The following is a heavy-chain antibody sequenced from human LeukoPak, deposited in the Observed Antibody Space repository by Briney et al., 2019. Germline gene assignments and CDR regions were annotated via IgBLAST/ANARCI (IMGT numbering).Heavy chain of an antibody. J-gene: IGHJ4*02. Sequence: LGASVKVSCKASGYTFTGYYMHWVRQAPGQGLEWMGWINPNSGGTNYAQKFQGRVTMTRDTSISTAYMELRSLRSDDTAVYYCARGRLYGSGSFDYWGQGTLVTVSS. D-gene: IGHD3-10*01. CDR3: ARGRLYGSGSFDY. CDR1: GYTFTGYY. CDR2: INPNSGGT. V-gene: IGHV1-2*03.